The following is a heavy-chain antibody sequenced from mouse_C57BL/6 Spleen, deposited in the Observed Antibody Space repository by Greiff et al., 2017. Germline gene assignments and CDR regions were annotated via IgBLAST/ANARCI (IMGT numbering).Heavy chain of an antibody. CDR1: GYTFTSYW. CDR2: IDPSDSNT. V-gene: IGHV1-69*01. Sequence: QVQLQQSGAELVMPGASVKLSCKASGYTFTSYWMHWVKQRPGQGLEWIGEIDPSDSNTNYNQKFKGKSTLTVDKSSSTAYMQLSSLTSEDSAVYYCARDAYYSNDPIDYWGQGTSVTVSS. CDR3: ARDAYYSNDPIDY. D-gene: IGHD2-12*01. J-gene: IGHJ4*01.